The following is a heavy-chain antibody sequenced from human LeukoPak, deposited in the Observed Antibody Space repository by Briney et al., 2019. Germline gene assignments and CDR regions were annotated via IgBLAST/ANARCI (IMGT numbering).Heavy chain of an antibody. CDR1: GYTFTGYY. J-gene: IGHJ4*02. D-gene: IGHD6-19*01. V-gene: IGHV1-2*06. CDR2: INPNSGGT. CDR3: ARIQSSSGWYRIDY. Sequence: VASVKVSCKASGYTFTGYYMDWVRQAPGQGLEWIGRINPNSGGTNYAQKFQGRVTMTRDTSISTAYMELSRLRSDDTAVYYCARIQSSSGWYRIDYWGQGTLVTVSS.